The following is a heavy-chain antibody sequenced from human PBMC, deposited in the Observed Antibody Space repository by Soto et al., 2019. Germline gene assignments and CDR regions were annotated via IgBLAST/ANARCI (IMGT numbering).Heavy chain of an antibody. CDR2: ISNSGNNK. V-gene: IGHV3-11*01. J-gene: IGHJ4*02. CDR1: GFTFSYYY. D-gene: IGHD1-26*01. Sequence: GGSLRLSCEASGFTFSYYYMSWIRQAPGKGLEWISYISNSGNNKYHADSVKGRFTISRDNAKNSLYLQMNSLRAEDTAVYYCARVGWAAATFFDYWGQGTLVTVSS. CDR3: ARVGWAAATFFDY.